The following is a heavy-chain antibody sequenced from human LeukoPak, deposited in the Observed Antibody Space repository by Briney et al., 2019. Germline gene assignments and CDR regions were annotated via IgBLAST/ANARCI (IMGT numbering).Heavy chain of an antibody. CDR1: GFTFSSYA. J-gene: IGHJ3*02. Sequence: GGSLRLSCAASGFTFSSYAMHWVRQAPGKGLEWVAVISYDGSNKYYADSVKGRFTISRDNSKNTLYLQMDSLRVEDTAVYYCVKIQSGFCSTTSCFVTFDIWGQGTMVTVSS. CDR3: VKIQSGFCSTTSCFVTFDI. V-gene: IGHV3-30-3*02. D-gene: IGHD2-2*01. CDR2: ISYDGSNK.